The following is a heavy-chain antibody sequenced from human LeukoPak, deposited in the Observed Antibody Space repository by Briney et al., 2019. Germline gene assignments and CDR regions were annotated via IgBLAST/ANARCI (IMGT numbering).Heavy chain of an antibody. CDR1: GFTFSSFW. D-gene: IGHD6-19*01. J-gene: IGHJ4*02. Sequence: GGSLRLSCAASGFTFSSFWIGWVRQTPGKRLEWVANMNIDGSEKYYADSVKGRFSISRDNAKNSLYLQANSLRAEDTAVYYCARGRPLLYSSGWSSDYWGQGALVTVSS. CDR3: ARGRPLLYSSGWSSDY. V-gene: IGHV3-7*01. CDR2: MNIDGSEK.